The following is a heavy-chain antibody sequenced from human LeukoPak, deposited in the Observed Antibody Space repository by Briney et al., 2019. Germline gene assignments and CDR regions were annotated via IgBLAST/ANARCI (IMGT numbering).Heavy chain of an antibody. CDR1: GGSVSSGSYY. D-gene: IGHD3-22*01. Sequence: SETLSLTCTVSGGSVSSGSYYWSWIRQPPGKGLEWIGYIYYSGSTNYNPSLKSRVTISVDTSKNQFSLKLSSVTAADTAVYYCARDQTNCYDSSGYDYWGQGTLVTVSS. J-gene: IGHJ4*02. V-gene: IGHV4-61*01. CDR3: ARDQTNCYDSSGYDY. CDR2: IYYSGST.